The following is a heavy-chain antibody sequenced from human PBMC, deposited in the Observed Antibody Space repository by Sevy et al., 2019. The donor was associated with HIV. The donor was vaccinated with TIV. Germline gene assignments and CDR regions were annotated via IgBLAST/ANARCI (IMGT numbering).Heavy chain of an antibody. CDR3: ARSVEGHLDY. Sequence: GGSLRLSCAASGFKFSVYSMNWVRQAPGKGLEWISYMTSYTRTIKYAAAVKGRFTIYRYNARNSVYLQMNSLRDEDTAVYYCARSVEGHLDYWGQGTLVTISS. CDR2: MTSYTRTI. CDR1: GFKFSVYS. J-gene: IGHJ4*02. D-gene: IGHD1-1*01. V-gene: IGHV3-48*02.